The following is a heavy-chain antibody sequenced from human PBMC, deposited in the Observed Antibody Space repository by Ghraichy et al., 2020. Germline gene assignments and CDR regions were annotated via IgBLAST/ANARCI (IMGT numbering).Heavy chain of an antibody. V-gene: IGHV3-66*02. CDR2: IYSGESA. CDR3: ARDQVMGSGLKDYYSYGMDV. Sequence: GGSLRLSCAASGFTVSSNHMSWVRQAPGKGLEWVSVIYSGESAYYADSVKGRFTISRDNSKNTLYLQINSLRVEDTAVYYCARDQVMGSGLKDYYSYGMDVWGQGTTVTVSS. J-gene: IGHJ6*02. CDR1: GFTVSSNH. D-gene: IGHD6-19*01.